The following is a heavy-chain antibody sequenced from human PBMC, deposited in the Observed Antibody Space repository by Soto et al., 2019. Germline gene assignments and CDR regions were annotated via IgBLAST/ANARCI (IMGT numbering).Heavy chain of an antibody. Sequence: QITLKESGPTLVKPTQTLTLTCTFSGFSLTTSGVGVGWIRQPPVKALEWLALIYWYDDKRYSPSLKSRHTITKYTCKNQVVLTMTNMDPVDKATYYCAHSIYHYYRSGYGSKWFDPWGQGTLVTVSS. J-gene: IGHJ5*02. D-gene: IGHD3-22*01. CDR3: AHSIYHYYRSGYGSKWFDP. CDR1: GFSLTTSGVG. CDR2: IYWYDDK. V-gene: IGHV2-5*01.